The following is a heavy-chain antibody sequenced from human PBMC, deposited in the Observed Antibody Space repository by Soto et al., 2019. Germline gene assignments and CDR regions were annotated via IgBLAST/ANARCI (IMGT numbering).Heavy chain of an antibody. Sequence: QVQLVQSGAEVKKPGASVKVSCKASGYTFTSYSMHWVRQAPGQGLEWMGGIIPIFGTANYAQKFQGRVTITADESTSTAYMELSSLRSEDTAVYYCARVHSSGWYLGAFDIWGQGTMVTVSS. CDR3: ARVHSSGWYLGAFDI. J-gene: IGHJ3*02. CDR1: GYTFTSYS. D-gene: IGHD6-19*01. CDR2: IIPIFGTA. V-gene: IGHV1-69*01.